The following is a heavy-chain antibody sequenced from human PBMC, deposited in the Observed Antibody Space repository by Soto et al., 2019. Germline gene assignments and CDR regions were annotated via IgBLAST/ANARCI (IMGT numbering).Heavy chain of an antibody. Sequence: QVQLVQSGAEVKKPGSSVKVPCKASGGTFSSYAISWVRQAPGQGLEWMGGIIPIFGTANYAQKFQGRVTITADESTSTAYMELSSLRSEDTAVYYCAVPDDYGRNWYFDLWGRGTLVTVSS. CDR3: AVPDDYGRNWYFDL. CDR2: IIPIFGTA. CDR1: GGTFSSYA. V-gene: IGHV1-69*01. D-gene: IGHD4-17*01. J-gene: IGHJ2*01.